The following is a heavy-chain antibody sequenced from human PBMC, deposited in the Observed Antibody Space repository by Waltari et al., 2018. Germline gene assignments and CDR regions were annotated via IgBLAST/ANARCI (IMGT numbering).Heavy chain of an antibody. D-gene: IGHD3-22*01. V-gene: IGHV3-23*03. Sequence: EVQLLESGGGLVQPGGSLRLSCSASGFIFSSYTMNWVRQAPGKGLEWVSVCHGGGEKGYADSGKGRFTISRDNSNNMLYLQMNSLRPEDTAVYYCAKGFDRASFDYWGQGALVTVSS. CDR2: CHGGGEK. J-gene: IGHJ4*02. CDR3: AKGFDRASFDY. CDR1: GFIFSSYT.